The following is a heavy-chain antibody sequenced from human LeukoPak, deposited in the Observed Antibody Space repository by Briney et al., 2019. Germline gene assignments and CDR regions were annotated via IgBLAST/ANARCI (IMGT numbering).Heavy chain of an antibody. CDR1: GSTFSDYY. V-gene: IGHV3-11*01. Sequence: PGGSLRLSCAASGSTFSDYYMSWIRQAPGKGLEWVSYISSSGSTIYYADSVKGRFTISRDNAKNSLYLQMNSLRAEDTAVYYCARARSGYYASSMVYFDYWGQGTLVTVSS. D-gene: IGHD3-3*01. CDR2: ISSSGSTI. J-gene: IGHJ4*02. CDR3: ARARSGYYASSMVYFDY.